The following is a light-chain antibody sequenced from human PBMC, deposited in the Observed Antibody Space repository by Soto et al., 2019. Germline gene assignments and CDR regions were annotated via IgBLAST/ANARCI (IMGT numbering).Light chain of an antibody. CDR1: QGIDTS. V-gene: IGKV1-9*01. J-gene: IGKJ5*01. CDR2: AAS. CDR3: QQLFDSPIT. Sequence: ILLTQSPSSLSASVGDRVTITCRASQGIDTSLAWYQQKPGKAPKLLIYAASTLESGVPSRFSATVSGTEFSLTITSLQPEDFATYYCQQLFDSPITFGQGTRLEI.